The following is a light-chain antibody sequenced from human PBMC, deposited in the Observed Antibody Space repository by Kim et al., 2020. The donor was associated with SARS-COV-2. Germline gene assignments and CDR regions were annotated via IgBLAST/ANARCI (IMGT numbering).Light chain of an antibody. CDR3: SAWDDSLRGIV. CDR1: ISNIGSNY. J-gene: IGLJ2*01. CDR2: INN. Sequence: TITILCSGDISNIGSNYVFWYQHHPRTAPKLLIYINNQRPSGLPDRFSGSKSGTSASLAISGLRSEDEAHYFCSAWDDSLRGIVFGEGTQLTVL. V-gene: IGLV1-47*01.